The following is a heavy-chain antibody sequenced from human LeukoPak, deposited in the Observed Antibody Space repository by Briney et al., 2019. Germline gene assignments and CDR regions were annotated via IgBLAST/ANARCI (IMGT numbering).Heavy chain of an antibody. CDR3: ARDLGVLYYDILTGNAMHAFDI. CDR2: ISAYNGNT. V-gene: IGHV1-18*01. J-gene: IGHJ3*02. CDR1: GYTFTSYG. D-gene: IGHD3-9*01. Sequence: ASVKVSCKASGYTFTSYGISWVRQAPGQGLEWMGWISAYNGNTNYAQKLQGRVTMTTDTSTSTAYMELRSLRSDDTAVYYCARDLGVLYYDILTGNAMHAFDIWGQGTMVTVSS.